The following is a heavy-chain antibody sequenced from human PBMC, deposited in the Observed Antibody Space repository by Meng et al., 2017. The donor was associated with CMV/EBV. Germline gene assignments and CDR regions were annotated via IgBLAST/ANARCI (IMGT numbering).Heavy chain of an antibody. D-gene: IGHD2-2*01. J-gene: IGHJ5*02. CDR3: AKDGIDTDIVVVPAAYEDWFDP. CDR2: ISGSGGST. Sequence: GGSLRLSCAASGFTFSSYAMSWVRQAPGKGLEWVSAISGSGGSTYYADSVKGRFTISRDNSKNTLYLQMNSLRAEDTAVYYCAKDGIDTDIVVVPAAYEDWFDPWGQGTLVTVSS. CDR1: GFTFSSYA. V-gene: IGHV3-23*01.